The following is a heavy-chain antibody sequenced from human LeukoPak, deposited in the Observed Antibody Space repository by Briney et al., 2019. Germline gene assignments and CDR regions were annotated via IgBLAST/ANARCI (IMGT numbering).Heavy chain of an antibody. J-gene: IGHJ5*02. V-gene: IGHV4-59*01. D-gene: IGHD3-22*01. CDR1: GGSISSYY. Sequence: SETLSLTCTVSGGSISSYYWSWIRQPPGKGLEWIEYIYYSGSTNYNPSPKSRLTIPVDTSKNQFSLKLSSVTAADTAVYYCARDREDYYDSSGYHNWFDPWGQGTLVTVSS. CDR3: ARDREDYYDSSGYHNWFDP. CDR2: IYYSGST.